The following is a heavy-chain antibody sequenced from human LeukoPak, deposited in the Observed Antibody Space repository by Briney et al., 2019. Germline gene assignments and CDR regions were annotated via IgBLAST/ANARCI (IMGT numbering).Heavy chain of an antibody. D-gene: IGHD6-19*01. Sequence: PGGSLRLSCVASGFTFSNYAMSWVRQAPGKGLEWVSVISGSGDTTYSADSVKGRFTISRDNAKNSLYLQMNSLRAEDTAVYYCARGSGWIGYFDLWGRGTLVTVSS. CDR1: GFTFSNYA. CDR3: ARGSGWIGYFDL. CDR2: ISGSGDTT. V-gene: IGHV3-23*01. J-gene: IGHJ2*01.